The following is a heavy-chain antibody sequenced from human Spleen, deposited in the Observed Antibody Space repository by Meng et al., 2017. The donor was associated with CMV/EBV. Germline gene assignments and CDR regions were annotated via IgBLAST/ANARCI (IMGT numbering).Heavy chain of an antibody. CDR2: INHSGST. CDR3: ARVRISPPYFDY. CDR1: RGSISDHF. Sequence: SETLSLTCAVSRGSISDHFWSWIRQTPGTGLEWIGEINHSGSTNYNPSLKSRVTISVDTSKNQFSLKLSSVTAADTAVYYCARVRISPPYFDYWGQGTLVTVSS. V-gene: IGHV4-34*01. J-gene: IGHJ4*02. D-gene: IGHD3-3*02.